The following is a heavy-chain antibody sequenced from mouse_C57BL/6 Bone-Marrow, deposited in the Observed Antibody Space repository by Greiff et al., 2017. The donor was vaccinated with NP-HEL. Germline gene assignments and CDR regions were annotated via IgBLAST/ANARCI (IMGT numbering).Heavy chain of an antibody. CDR3: ARTGTPFAY. Sequence: VKLQESGAELARPGASVKLSCKASGYTFTSYGISWVKQRTGQGLEWIGEIYPRSGNTYYNEKFKGKATLTADKSSSTAYMELRSLTSEDSAVYFCARTGTPFAYWGQGTLVTVSA. J-gene: IGHJ3*01. CDR1: GYTFTSYG. D-gene: IGHD4-1*01. V-gene: IGHV1-81*01. CDR2: IYPRSGNT.